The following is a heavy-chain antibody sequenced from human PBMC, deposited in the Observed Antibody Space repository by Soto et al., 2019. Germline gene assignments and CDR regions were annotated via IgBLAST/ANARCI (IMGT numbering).Heavy chain of an antibody. D-gene: IGHD3-10*01. CDR1: GFSLSTSGVG. V-gene: IGHV2-5*02. CDR3: ARTTGGYYGSLGWFDP. CDR2: IYWDDDK. J-gene: IGHJ5*02. Sequence: QITLKESGPTLVKPTQTLTLTCTFYGFSLSTSGVGVGWIRQPTGKALEWLALIYWDDDKRYSPSLKSRLTITKDTSKNQVVLTMTNMDPVDTATYYCARTTGGYYGSLGWFDPWGQGTLVTVSS.